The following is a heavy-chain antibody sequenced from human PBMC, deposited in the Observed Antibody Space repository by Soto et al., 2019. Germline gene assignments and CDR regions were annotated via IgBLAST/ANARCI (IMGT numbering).Heavy chain of an antibody. CDR3: ARGPDYGDYDY. V-gene: IGHV3-30-3*01. Sequence: PGGSLRLSCSASGFTFSSYAMHWVRQAPGKGLEWVAVISYDGSNKYYADSVKGRFTISRDNSKNTLYLQMNSLRAEDTAVYYCARGPDYGDYDYWGKGTRVTVSS. CDR2: ISYDGSNK. CDR1: GFTFSSYA. D-gene: IGHD4-17*01. J-gene: IGHJ4*02.